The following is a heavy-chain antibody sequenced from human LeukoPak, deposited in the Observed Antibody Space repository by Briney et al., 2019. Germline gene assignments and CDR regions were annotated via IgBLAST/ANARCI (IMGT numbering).Heavy chain of an antibody. D-gene: IGHD3-22*01. V-gene: IGHV1-69*13. CDR2: IIPIFGTA. CDR1: GGTFSSYA. Sequence: SVKVSCKASGGTFSSYAISWVRQAPGQGLEWMGGIIPIFGTANYAQKFQGRVTITADESTSTAYMELSSLRSEDTAVYYCASAYFYDSSGYYYFDYWGQGTLVTVSS. J-gene: IGHJ4*02. CDR3: ASAYFYDSSGYYYFDY.